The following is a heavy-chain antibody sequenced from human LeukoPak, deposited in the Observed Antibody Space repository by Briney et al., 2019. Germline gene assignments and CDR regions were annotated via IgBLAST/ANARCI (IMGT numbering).Heavy chain of an antibody. CDR1: GGTFSSYA. CDR3: AQKQYCSSTSCYRYFDY. D-gene: IGHD2-2*01. J-gene: IGHJ4*02. CDR2: IIPIFGTA. V-gene: IGHV1-69*13. Sequence: RASVKVSCKASGGTFSSYAISWVRQAPGQGLEWMGRIIPIFGTANYAQKFQGRVTITADESTSTAYMELSSLGSEDTAVCYCAQKQYCSSTSCYRYFDYWGQGTLVTVSS.